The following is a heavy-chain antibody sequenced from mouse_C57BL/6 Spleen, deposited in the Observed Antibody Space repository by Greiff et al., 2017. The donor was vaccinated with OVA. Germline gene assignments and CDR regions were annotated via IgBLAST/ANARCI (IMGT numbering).Heavy chain of an antibody. CDR2: INPNNGGT. CDR3: ARLGSNSSYWYFDV. CDR1: GYTFTDYN. J-gene: IGHJ1*03. D-gene: IGHD2-5*01. V-gene: IGHV1-18*01. Sequence: EVQLQESGPELVKPGASVKIPCKASGYTFTDYNMDWVKQSHGKSLEWIGDINPNNGGTIYNQKFKGKATLTVDKSSSTAYMELRSLTSEDTAVYYCARLGSNSSYWYFDVWGTGTTVTVSS.